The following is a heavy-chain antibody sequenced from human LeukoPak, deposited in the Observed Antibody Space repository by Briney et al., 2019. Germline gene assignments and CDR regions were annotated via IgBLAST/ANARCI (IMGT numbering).Heavy chain of an antibody. CDR2: ISYDGSNK. Sequence: GGSLRLSCAAPGFTFSSYAMHWVRQAPGKGLEWVAVISYDGSNKYYADSVKGRFTISRDNSKNTLYLQMNSLRAEDTAVYYCARGGSSSWYSLYYFDYWGQGTLVTVSS. CDR1: GFTFSSYA. CDR3: ARGGSSSWYSLYYFDY. D-gene: IGHD6-13*01. V-gene: IGHV3-30*04. J-gene: IGHJ4*02.